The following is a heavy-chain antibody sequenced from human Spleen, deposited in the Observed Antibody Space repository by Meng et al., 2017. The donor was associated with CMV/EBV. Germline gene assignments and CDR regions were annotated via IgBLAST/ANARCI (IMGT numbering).Heavy chain of an antibody. D-gene: IGHD3-22*01. CDR2: IYSGGSST. Sequence: GGSLRLSCAASGFTFSSYAMSWVRQAPGKGLEWVSVIYSGGSSTYYADSVKGRFTISRDNSKNTLYLQMNSLRAEDTAVYYCAKEYYYDSSGLDYWGQGTLVTVSS. CDR1: GFTFSSYA. CDR3: AKEYYYDSSGLDY. J-gene: IGHJ4*02. V-gene: IGHV3-23*03.